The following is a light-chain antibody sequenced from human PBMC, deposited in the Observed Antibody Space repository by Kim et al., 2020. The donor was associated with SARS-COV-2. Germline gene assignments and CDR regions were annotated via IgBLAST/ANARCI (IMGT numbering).Light chain of an antibody. CDR1: SSDVGVYNY. Sequence: PGQSVTISCTGTSSDVGVYNYVSWYQQHPGKAPKLMIYEVSKRPSGVPDRFSGSKSGNTASLSVSGLQAEDEADYYCSSYAGSNRVFGTGTKVTVL. CDR2: EVS. J-gene: IGLJ1*01. CDR3: SSYAGSNRV. V-gene: IGLV2-8*01.